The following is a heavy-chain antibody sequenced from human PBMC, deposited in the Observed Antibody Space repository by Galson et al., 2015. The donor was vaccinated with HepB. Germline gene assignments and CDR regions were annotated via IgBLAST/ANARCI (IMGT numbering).Heavy chain of an antibody. D-gene: IGHD2-2*01. CDR1: GFTFSSYS. V-gene: IGHV3-21*01. Sequence: SLRLSCAASGFTFSSYSVNWVRQAPGKGLQWVSSISSSSHIHYADPVKGRFTISRDNAKNSLYLQMNSLRAEDTAVYYCARAIVVPQDYYYYMDVWGKGTTVTVSS. J-gene: IGHJ6*03. CDR3: ARAIVVPQDYYYYMDV. CDR2: ISSSSHI.